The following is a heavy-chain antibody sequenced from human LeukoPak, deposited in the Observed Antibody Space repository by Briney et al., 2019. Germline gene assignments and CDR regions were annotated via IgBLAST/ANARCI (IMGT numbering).Heavy chain of an antibody. D-gene: IGHD6-13*01. CDR1: GFTFSDYY. Sequence: GGSQRLSCAASGFTFSDYYMSWIRQAPGKGLERVSYISSSGSTIYYADSVKGRFTISRDNAKNSLHLQMNSLRAEDTAVYYCARCWGVAAAGTGLDYWGQGNLVTVSS. J-gene: IGHJ4*02. V-gene: IGHV3-11*04. CDR3: ARCWGVAAAGTGLDY. CDR2: ISSSGSTI.